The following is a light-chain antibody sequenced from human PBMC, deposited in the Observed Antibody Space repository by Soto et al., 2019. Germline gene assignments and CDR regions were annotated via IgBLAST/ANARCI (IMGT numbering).Light chain of an antibody. V-gene: IGLV2-14*01. CDR3: ISYTGSSALYV. Sequence: QSVLTQPASVSGSPGQSITISCTGTSNDVSGYNFISWYQQHPGKARKLMISEVRNRPSGVSNRFSGSKSGNTASLTISGLQAEDEADYYCISYTGSSALYVFXTGTKVTVL. CDR1: SNDVSGYNF. CDR2: EVR. J-gene: IGLJ1*01.